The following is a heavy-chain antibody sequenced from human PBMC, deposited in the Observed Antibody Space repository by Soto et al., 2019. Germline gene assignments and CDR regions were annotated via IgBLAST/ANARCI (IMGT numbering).Heavy chain of an antibody. J-gene: IGHJ6*02. D-gene: IGHD2-2*01. CDR2: IIPIFGTA. Sequence: SVKVSCKASGGTFSSYAISWVRQAPGQGLEWMGGIIPIFGTANYAQKFQGRVTITADESTSTAYMELSSLRSEDTAVYYCARVGVVVPAAMILAYYGMDVWGQGTTVTVSS. CDR3: ARVGVVVPAAMILAYYGMDV. V-gene: IGHV1-69*13. CDR1: GGTFSSYA.